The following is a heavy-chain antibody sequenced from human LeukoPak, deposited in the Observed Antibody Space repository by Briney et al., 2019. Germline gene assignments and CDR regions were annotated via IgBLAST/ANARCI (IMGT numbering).Heavy chain of an antibody. J-gene: IGHJ4*02. D-gene: IGHD3-10*01. V-gene: IGHV3-7*01. CDR1: GFTFTTYW. CDR2: INQDGTEK. CDR3: VKVAKYYYGSETYYFFEH. Sequence: GESLRLSCAASGFTFTTYWMSWVRQLPGKGLEWVANINQDGTEKYYVDSVKGRFTISRDNAKNSLDLQMNSLRVEDAGIYYCVKVAKYYYGSETYYFFEHWGQGTPVTASS.